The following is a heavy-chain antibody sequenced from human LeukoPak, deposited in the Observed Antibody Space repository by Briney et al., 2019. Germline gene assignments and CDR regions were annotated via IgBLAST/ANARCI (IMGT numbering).Heavy chain of an antibody. CDR1: GFTFSNYW. V-gene: IGHV3-7*05. CDR2: IRQDGSEK. D-gene: IGHD3-16*02. J-gene: IGHJ4*02. CDR3: ARDYVWGSDRYTDY. Sequence: GSLRLSCAASGFTFSNYWMTWVRQAPGRGLEWVANIRQDGSEKYYVDSVKGRFTISRDNAKNSLYLQMNSLRAEDTAVYYCARDYVWGSDRYTDYWGQGTLVTVSS.